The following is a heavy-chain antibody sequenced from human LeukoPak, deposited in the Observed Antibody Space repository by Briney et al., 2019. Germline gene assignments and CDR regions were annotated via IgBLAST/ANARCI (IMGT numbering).Heavy chain of an antibody. CDR1: GFTFSSYS. CDR3: ARDSSDWTFDY. CDR2: ISSSSSYI. V-gene: IGHV3-21*01. J-gene: IGHJ4*02. D-gene: IGHD6-25*01. Sequence: GGSLRLSCAASGFTFSSYSMNWVRQAPGKGLEWVSSISSSSSYIYYADSVKGRFTISRDNAKNSLYLQMNSLRAEDTAVYYCARDSSDWTFDYWGRGTLVTVSS.